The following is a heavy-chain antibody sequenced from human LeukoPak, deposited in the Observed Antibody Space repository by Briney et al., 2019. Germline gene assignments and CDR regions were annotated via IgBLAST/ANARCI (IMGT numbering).Heavy chain of an antibody. Sequence: GGSLRLSCAASGFTFSSYAMSWVRQAPGKGLEWVSAISGSGGSTYYADSVKGRFTISRDNSKNTLYLQMNSLRAEDTAVYYCAKDRIAAALAYYYYYGMDVWGQGTTVTVSS. D-gene: IGHD6-13*01. CDR3: AKDRIAAALAYYYYYGMDV. V-gene: IGHV3-23*01. CDR1: GFTFSSYA. CDR2: ISGSGGST. J-gene: IGHJ6*02.